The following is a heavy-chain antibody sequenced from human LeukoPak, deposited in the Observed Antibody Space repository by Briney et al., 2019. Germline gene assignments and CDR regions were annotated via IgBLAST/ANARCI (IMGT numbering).Heavy chain of an antibody. CDR1: GGSISSSSYY. J-gene: IGHJ4*02. D-gene: IGHD3-3*01. V-gene: IGHV3-66*02. CDR3: ARAPYDFWSGLGY. CDR2: IYSGGST. Sequence: ETLSLTCTVSGGSISSSSYYWGWIRQPPGKGLEWVSVIYSGGSTYYADSVKGRFTISRDNSKNTLYLQMNSLRAEDTAVNYCARAPYDFWSGLGYWGQGTLVTVSS.